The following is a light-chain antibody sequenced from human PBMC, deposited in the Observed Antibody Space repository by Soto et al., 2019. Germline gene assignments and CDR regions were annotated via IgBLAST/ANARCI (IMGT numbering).Light chain of an antibody. CDR1: QTVTSRS. Sequence: EIGLTQVPGTLSSSPGEGATVSCRASQTVTSRSLAWYQQKVGRAPRVLIYGAPNRATGTPDRFSGSGSGTDFTLTITRLEPEDFAVYYCQQYGSSPRTFGQGTRMEI. CDR3: QQYGSSPRT. V-gene: IGKV3-20*01. J-gene: IGKJ5*01. CDR2: GAP.